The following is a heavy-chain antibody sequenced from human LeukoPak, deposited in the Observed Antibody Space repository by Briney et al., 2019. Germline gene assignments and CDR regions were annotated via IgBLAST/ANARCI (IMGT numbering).Heavy chain of an antibody. CDR1: GGTFNSHA. CDR3: ARGRLPTTVVTVDAFDI. V-gene: IGHV1-69*05. J-gene: IGHJ3*02. Sequence: ASVKVSCKTSGGTFNSHAISWVRQAPAQGLEWMGGIVPVFGTAKYAQKFQDSVTITTDESTRTAYMELSSLRSEDTAVYYCARGRLPTTVVTVDAFDIWGQGTMVTVSS. D-gene: IGHD4-23*01. CDR2: IVPVFGTA.